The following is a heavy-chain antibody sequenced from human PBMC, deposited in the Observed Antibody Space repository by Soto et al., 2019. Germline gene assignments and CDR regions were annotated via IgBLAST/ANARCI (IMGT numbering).Heavy chain of an antibody. CDR1: GFTFSSYA. CDR2: ISASSHDT. J-gene: IGHJ4*02. Sequence: EVQLWEAGGGLVQPGGSLRLSCEASGFTFSSYAMGWVRQAPGKGLEWVSTISASSHDTYYADSVKGRFTISIDTSKNTLYVQMNSLRAEDTAIYYCAKFRITMVRGVTIDSWGQGTLVTVSS. V-gene: IGHV3-23*01. D-gene: IGHD3-10*01. CDR3: AKFRITMVRGVTIDS.